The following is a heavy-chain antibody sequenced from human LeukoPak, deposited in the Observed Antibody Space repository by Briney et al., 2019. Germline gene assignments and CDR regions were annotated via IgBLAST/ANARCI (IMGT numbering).Heavy chain of an antibody. V-gene: IGHV3-7*01. CDR3: ARFSQLGD. J-gene: IGHJ4*02. CDR1: GFTFTNYW. Sequence: GGSLRLSCAASGFTFTNYWMSWVRQAPGKGLELVANIKQDRSEKYYVDSVKGRFTISRDNAKNSLYLQMNSLRAEDTAVYYCARFSQLGDWGQGTLVTVSS. CDR2: IKQDRSEK. D-gene: IGHD1-1*01.